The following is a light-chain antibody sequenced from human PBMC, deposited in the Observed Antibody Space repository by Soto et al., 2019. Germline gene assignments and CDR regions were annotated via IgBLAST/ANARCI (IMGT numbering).Light chain of an antibody. V-gene: IGKV3-11*01. CDR2: DAS. J-gene: IGKJ3*01. CDR3: KHRHN. CDR1: QSVSFD. Sequence: EVVLTQSPATLSLSPGDRATLSCRASQSVSFDFAWYLQIPGQAPRLLIYDASNRAAGIPAMFSGSGSETVIHLAISSLEPKDFAVYYFKHRHNFGPGTKVDIK.